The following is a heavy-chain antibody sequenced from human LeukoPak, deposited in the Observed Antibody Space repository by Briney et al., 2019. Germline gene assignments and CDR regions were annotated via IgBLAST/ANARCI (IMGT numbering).Heavy chain of an antibody. Sequence: GGSLRLSCAASGFTFSSYGMHWVRQAPGKGLEWVAVISYDGSNKYYADSVKGRFTISRDNSKNTLYLQMNSLRAEDTAVYYCARGRWLQARGPSFDYWGQGTLVTVSS. CDR1: GFTFSSYG. CDR3: ARGRWLQARGPSFDY. D-gene: IGHD5-24*01. V-gene: IGHV3-30*03. CDR2: ISYDGSNK. J-gene: IGHJ4*02.